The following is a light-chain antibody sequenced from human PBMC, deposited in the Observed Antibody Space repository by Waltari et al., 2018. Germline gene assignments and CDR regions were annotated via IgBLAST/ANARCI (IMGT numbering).Light chain of an antibody. CDR1: QTISSSH. CDR2: ATS. V-gene: IGKV3-20*01. Sequence: DTLLTQSPGTLSLSPGERATLSCRTSQTISSSHLAWYQQKPCQAPRLLMYATSSRATGVPDRFSGSVSGTDFTLTISRLEPEDFAVYYCQHYGTSSPVSFGQGTKLEIK. J-gene: IGKJ2*03. CDR3: QHYGTSSPVS.